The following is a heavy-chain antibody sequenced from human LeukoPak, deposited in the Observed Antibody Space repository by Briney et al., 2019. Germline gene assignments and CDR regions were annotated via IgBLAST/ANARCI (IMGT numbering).Heavy chain of an antibody. CDR1: GFTFSSYG. D-gene: IGHD3-10*01. CDR2: IWNDGSNT. CDR3: ARGQPGSVAFDI. V-gene: IGHV3-33*01. Sequence: GGPLRLSCAASGFTFSSYGVLWVRQAPGKGLEWVAVIWNDGSNTYYADSMNDRFTNSRDNSKNTPYLQMNSLRGEDTAVYYCARGQPGSVAFDIWGQGTMVTVSS. J-gene: IGHJ3*02.